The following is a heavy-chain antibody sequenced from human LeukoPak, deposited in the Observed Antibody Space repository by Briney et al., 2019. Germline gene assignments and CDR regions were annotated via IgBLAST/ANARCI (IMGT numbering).Heavy chain of an antibody. J-gene: IGHJ5*02. Sequence: SETLSLTCTLSGGSITTTTYYWGWIRQPPGKGLEWIGSSYYSGNTYYNPSLKSRLTISIDTSRKQFSLKLSSVTAAYTAVYYCARTRGFGELWGEGFDPWSQGTLVTVSS. V-gene: IGHV4-39*01. CDR1: GGSITTTTYY. CDR2: SYYSGNT. D-gene: IGHD3-10*01. CDR3: ARTRGFGELWGEGFDP.